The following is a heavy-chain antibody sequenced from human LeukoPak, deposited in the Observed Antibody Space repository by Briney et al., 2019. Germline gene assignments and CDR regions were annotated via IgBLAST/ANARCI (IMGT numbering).Heavy chain of an antibody. J-gene: IGHJ4*02. CDR1: GFSFSSGT. CDR2: LSGSGRLI. D-gene: IGHD1-14*01. Sequence: GGALRLSCAASGFSFSSGTMNWVRQAPGKALEWVSSLSGSGRLIWCAGSVKGRFTISRDNAKNSLSLQMNSLRAEDTAVYYCVRDTTTWPYNFDYWGQGTLVTVSS. V-gene: IGHV3-21*01. CDR3: VRDTTTWPYNFDY.